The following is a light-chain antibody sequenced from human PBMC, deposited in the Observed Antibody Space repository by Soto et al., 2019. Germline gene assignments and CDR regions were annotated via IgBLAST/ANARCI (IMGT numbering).Light chain of an antibody. CDR1: QSVSSN. J-gene: IGKJ1*01. V-gene: IGKV3-15*01. CDR3: QQYNNWPPWT. CDR2: GAS. Sequence: EVVMTQSPATLSVSPGERATLSCRASQSVSSNLACYQQKPGQAARLLIYGASTRATGIPAKFSGSGSGTEFTLTISSLQSEDFAVYYCQQYNNWPPWTFGQGTKVDIK.